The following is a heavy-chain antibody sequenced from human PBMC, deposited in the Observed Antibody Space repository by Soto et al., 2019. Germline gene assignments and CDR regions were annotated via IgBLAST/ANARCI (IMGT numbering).Heavy chain of an antibody. CDR1: GYPVTAYY. Sequence: QLHLVQSGAVVKKPGASVTVSCSASGYPVTAYYMHWVRQAPGRGLEWMGGINPATGAAKYTQTFQGRVTMTRDTSTSTVFMELSGLTSGDTAVFYCARGGGVGVAGSAAFDMWGQGTLVTVSS. CDR2: INPATGAA. CDR3: ARGGGVGVAGSAAFDM. D-gene: IGHD3-3*01. J-gene: IGHJ3*02. V-gene: IGHV1-2*02.